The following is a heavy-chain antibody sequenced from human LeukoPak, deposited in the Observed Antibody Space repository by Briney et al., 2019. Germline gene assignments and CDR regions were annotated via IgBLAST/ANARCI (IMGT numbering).Heavy chain of an antibody. CDR2: INPRGST. V-gene: IGHV1-46*01. Sequence: ASVKVSCKASGYTFTSYYMHWVRQAPGQGLEWMGIINPRGSTSYAQKFQGRVTMTRDTSTSTVYMELSSLRSEDTAVYYCARDSGGLSFNWFDPWGQGTLVTVSS. J-gene: IGHJ5*02. D-gene: IGHD3-16*01. CDR3: ARDSGGLSFNWFDP. CDR1: GYTFTSYY.